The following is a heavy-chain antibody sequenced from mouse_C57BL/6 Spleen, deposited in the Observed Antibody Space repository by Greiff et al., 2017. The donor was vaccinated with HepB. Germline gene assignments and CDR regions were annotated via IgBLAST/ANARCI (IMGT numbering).Heavy chain of an antibody. CDR3: ASLYDRYYVGWYFDV. CDR1: GYTLTSYW. D-gene: IGHD2-3*01. CDR2: IHPNSGST. J-gene: IGHJ1*03. V-gene: IGHV1-64*01. Sequence: VQLQQPGAELVKPGASVKLSCKASGYTLTSYWMHWVKQRPGQGLEWIGMIHPNSGSTNYNEKFKSKATLTVDKSSSTAYMQLSSLTSEDSAVYYCASLYDRYYVGWYFDVWGTQTTVTVSS.